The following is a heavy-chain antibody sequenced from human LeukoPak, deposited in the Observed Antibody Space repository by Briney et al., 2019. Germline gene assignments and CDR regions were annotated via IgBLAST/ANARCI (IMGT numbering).Heavy chain of an antibody. V-gene: IGHV4-34*01. CDR2: ICHSGST. J-gene: IGHJ4*02. CDR3: ARGFATMVRGVVLDF. Sequence: PSETLSLTCAVYSGSFSGYYWSWIRQPPGKGLEWIGEICHSGSTNYNPSLKSRVTISVDTSKNQFSPKLNSVTAADTAVYYCARGFATMVRGVVLDFWGQGTLVTVSS. CDR1: SGSFSGYY. D-gene: IGHD3-10*01.